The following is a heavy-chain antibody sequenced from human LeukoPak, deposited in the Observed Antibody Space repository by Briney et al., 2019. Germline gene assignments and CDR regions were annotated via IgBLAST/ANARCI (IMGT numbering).Heavy chain of an antibody. J-gene: IGHJ3*02. CDR3: ARRGSGWQDAFDI. V-gene: IGHV4-59*01. CDR2: IYYGGGT. D-gene: IGHD6-19*01. CDR1: GGSTSSYY. Sequence: SETLSLTCTVSGGSTSSYYRSWIRQPPGKGLEWIGYIYYGGGTNYNPSLNSRVTITVDTSKNQFSLKLNSVTAADTAVYYCARRGSGWQDAFDIWGRGTMVTVSS.